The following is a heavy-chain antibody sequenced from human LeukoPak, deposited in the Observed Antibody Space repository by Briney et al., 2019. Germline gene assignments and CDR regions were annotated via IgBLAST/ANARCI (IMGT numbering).Heavy chain of an antibody. CDR1: GGSISSYY. CDR3: ARHQGEGIVATAAFDI. J-gene: IGHJ3*02. Sequence: SETLSLTCTVSGGSISSYYWSWIRQPPGKGLEWIGYIYYSGSTSYNPSLKSRVTISVDTSKNQFSLKLSSVTAADTAVYYCARHQGEGIVATAAFDIWGQGTMVTVSS. CDR2: IYYSGST. D-gene: IGHD5-12*01. V-gene: IGHV4-59*08.